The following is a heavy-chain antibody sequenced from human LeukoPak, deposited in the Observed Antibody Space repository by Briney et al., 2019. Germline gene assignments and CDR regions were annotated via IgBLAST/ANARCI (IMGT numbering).Heavy chain of an antibody. V-gene: IGHV1-69*13. J-gene: IGHJ6*02. CDR1: GGTLSNYA. CDR2: IITIFATT. D-gene: IGHD2-15*01. CDR3: ARGLSWWSTPTSSYYYRMDV. Sequence: SVKVSCKASGGTLSNYAISWVRQAPGQGLEWLGGIITIFATTNYAQNFQGRVTITADESTSTAYMELSSLRSDDTAVYYCARGLSWWSTPTSSYYYRMDVWGQGTTVTVS.